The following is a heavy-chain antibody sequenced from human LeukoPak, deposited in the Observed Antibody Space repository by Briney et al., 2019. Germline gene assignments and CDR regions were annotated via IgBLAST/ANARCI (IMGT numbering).Heavy chain of an antibody. CDR2: FHYTGSS. CDR1: GDSISSFY. J-gene: IGHJ4*02. V-gene: IGHV4-59*08. CDR3: VLAPNSNWFDF. D-gene: IGHD2-8*01. Sequence: SETLSLTCSASGDSISSFYWNWIRQPPGKRLEWIGNFHYTGSSNYNPSLKSRVTLSTDTSRRQFFLKLSSVTAADTAVYYCVLAPNSNWFDFWGQGTLVTVSS.